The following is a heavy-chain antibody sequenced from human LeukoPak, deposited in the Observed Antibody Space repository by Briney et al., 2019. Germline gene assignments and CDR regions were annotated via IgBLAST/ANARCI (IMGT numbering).Heavy chain of an antibody. D-gene: IGHD6-13*01. V-gene: IGHV4-39*07. Sequence: SETLSLTCTVSGGSISSSSYYWGWIRQPPGKGLEWIGSIYYSGSTYYNPSLKSRVTISVDTSKNQFSLKLSSVTAADTSVYYCARGPRFPEYSSSWVYYYYMDVWGKGTTVTVSS. CDR3: ARGPRFPEYSSSWVYYYYMDV. J-gene: IGHJ6*03. CDR1: GGSISSSSYY. CDR2: IYYSGST.